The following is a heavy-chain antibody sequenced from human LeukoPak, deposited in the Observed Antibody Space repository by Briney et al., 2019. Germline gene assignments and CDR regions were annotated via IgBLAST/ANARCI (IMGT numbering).Heavy chain of an antibody. V-gene: IGHV3-7*01. J-gene: IGHJ6*02. CDR2: IKQDGSEK. CDR3: ARFGYSSGWLPYYYYGMDV. CDR1: GFTFSSYW. Sequence: PGGSLRLSCAASGFTFSSYWMSWVRQAPGKRLEWVANIKQDGSEKYYVDSVKGRFTISRDNAKNSLYLQMNSLRAEDTAVYYCARFGYSSGWLPYYYYGMDVWGQGTTVTVSS. D-gene: IGHD6-19*01.